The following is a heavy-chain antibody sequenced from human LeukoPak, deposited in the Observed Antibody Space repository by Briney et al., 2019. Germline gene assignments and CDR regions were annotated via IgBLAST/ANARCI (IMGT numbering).Heavy chain of an antibody. CDR1: GYTFTSYG. V-gene: IGHV1-18*01. J-gene: IGHJ4*02. D-gene: IGHD2-2*01. Sequence: GASVKVSCKASGYTFTSYGISWVRQAPGQGLEWMGWISACNGNTNYAQKLQGRVTMTTDTSTSTAYMELRSLRSDDTAVYYCARVGTIVVVPAAKSLDYWGQGTLVTVSS. CDR3: ARVGTIVVVPAAKSLDY. CDR2: ISACNGNT.